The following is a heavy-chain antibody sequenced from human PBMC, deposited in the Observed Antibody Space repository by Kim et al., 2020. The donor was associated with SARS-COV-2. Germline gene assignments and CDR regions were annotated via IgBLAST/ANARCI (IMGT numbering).Heavy chain of an antibody. J-gene: IGHJ4*02. CDR2: ISYDGSNK. V-gene: IGHV3-30-3*01. Sequence: GGSLRLSCAASGFTFSSYAMHWVRQAPGKGLEWVALISYDGSNKYYADSVKGRFTISRDNSKNTLYLQMNSMRAEDTAVYYCARDIGGYCDYWGQGTLVT. D-gene: IGHD3-10*01. CDR1: GFTFSSYA. CDR3: ARDIGGYCDY.